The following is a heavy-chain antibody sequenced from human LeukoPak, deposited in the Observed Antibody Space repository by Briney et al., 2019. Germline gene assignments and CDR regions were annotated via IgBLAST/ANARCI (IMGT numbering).Heavy chain of an antibody. CDR3: AKGTVVVVAATQYYYYGMDV. J-gene: IGHJ6*02. CDR1: GFTVSSNY. Sequence: GGSLRLSCAASGFTVSSNYMSWVRQAPGKRLEWVSAISGSGGSAYYADSVKGRFTISRDNSKNTLYLQMNSLRAEDTAVYYCAKGTVVVVAATQYYYYGMDVWGQGTTVTVSS. V-gene: IGHV3-23*01. D-gene: IGHD2-15*01. CDR2: ISGSGGSA.